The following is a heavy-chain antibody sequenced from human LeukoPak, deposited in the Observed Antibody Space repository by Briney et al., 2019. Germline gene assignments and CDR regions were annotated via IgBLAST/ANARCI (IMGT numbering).Heavy chain of an antibody. CDR1: GGSFSGYY. CDR2: INHSGST. J-gene: IGHJ4*02. CDR3: ARGHGSRGSEGILDY. Sequence: PSETLSLTCAVYGGSFSGYYWSWLRQPPGKGLEWIGEINHSGSTNYNPSLKSRVTISVDTSRNQISLKWSSVTAADTAVYYCARGHGSRGSEGILDYWGQGTLVTVSS. D-gene: IGHD5-12*01. V-gene: IGHV4-34*01.